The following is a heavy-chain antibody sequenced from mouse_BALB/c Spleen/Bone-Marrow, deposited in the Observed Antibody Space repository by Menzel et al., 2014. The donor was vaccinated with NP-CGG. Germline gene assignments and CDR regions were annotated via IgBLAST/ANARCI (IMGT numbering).Heavy chain of an antibody. D-gene: IGHD2-2*01. Sequence: DVHLVESGGGLVKPGGSPKLSCAASGFAFSGYDMSWVRQTPEKRLEWVAYISSGGSNTYYPDTVKGRFTISRDNAKNTLYLQMNSLKSEDTAMYYCARQRGYAYAMDYWGQGTSVTVSS. V-gene: IGHV5-12-1*01. CDR2: ISSGGSNT. CDR3: ARQRGYAYAMDY. CDR1: GFAFSGYD. J-gene: IGHJ4*01.